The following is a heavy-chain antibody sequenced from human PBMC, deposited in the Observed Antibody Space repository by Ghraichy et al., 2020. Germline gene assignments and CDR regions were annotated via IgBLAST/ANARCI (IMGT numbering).Heavy chain of an antibody. CDR2: ISSSSSYI. Sequence: GGSLRLSCAASGFTFSSYSMNWVRQAPGKGLEWVSSISSSSSYIYYADSVKGRFTISRDNAKNSLYLQMNSLRAEDTAVYYCARGQPTPGIAVAGNPFDYWGQGTLVTVSS. V-gene: IGHV3-21*01. CDR3: ARGQPTPGIAVAGNPFDY. D-gene: IGHD6-19*01. CDR1: GFTFSSYS. J-gene: IGHJ4*02.